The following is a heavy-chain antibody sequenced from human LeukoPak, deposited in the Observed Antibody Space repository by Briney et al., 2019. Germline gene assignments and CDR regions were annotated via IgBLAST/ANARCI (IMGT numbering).Heavy chain of an antibody. D-gene: IGHD3-10*01. J-gene: IGHJ4*02. CDR2: ISYDGSNK. V-gene: IGHV3-30*03. CDR3: ARGYGSGSYYRPYTSPYEGYFDY. Sequence: GGSLRLSCAASGFTFSSYGMHWVRQAPGKGLEWVAVISYDGSNKYYADSVKGRFTISRDNSKNTLYLQMNSLRAEDTAAYYCARGYGSGSYYRPYTSPYEGYFDYWGQGTLVTVSS. CDR1: GFTFSSYG.